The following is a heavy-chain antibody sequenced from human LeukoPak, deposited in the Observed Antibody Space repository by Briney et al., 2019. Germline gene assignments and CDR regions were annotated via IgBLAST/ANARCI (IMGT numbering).Heavy chain of an antibody. D-gene: IGHD3-9*01. J-gene: IGHJ4*02. CDR2: IYYSGST. CDR3: AREHDILTGYGYYFDY. Sequence: PSQTLSLTCTVSGGSISSGDYYWSWIRQPPGKGLEWIGYIYYSGSTYYNPSLKSRVTISVDTSKNQFSLKLSSVTAADTAVYYCAREHDILTGYGYYFDYWGQGTLVTVSS. V-gene: IGHV4-30-4*08. CDR1: GGSISSGDYY.